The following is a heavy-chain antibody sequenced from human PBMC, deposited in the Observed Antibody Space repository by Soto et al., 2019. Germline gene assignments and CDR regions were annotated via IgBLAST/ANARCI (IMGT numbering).Heavy chain of an antibody. CDR2: IYYSGST. J-gene: IGHJ6*02. D-gene: IGHD6-6*01. CDR1: GCTVSSGSYY. V-gene: IGHV4-61*01. Sequence: SDTLSLTCTGSGCTVSSGSYYWSWIRQPPGKGLEWIGYIYYSGSTNYNPSLKSRVTISVDTSKNQFSLKLSSVTAADTAVYYCARDRIAARPQDHYCMVVWCQGTTLTVS. CDR3: ARDRIAARPQDHYCMVV.